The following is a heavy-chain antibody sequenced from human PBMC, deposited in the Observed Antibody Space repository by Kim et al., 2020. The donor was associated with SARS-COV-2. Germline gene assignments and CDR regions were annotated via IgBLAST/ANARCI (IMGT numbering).Heavy chain of an antibody. CDR3: AREGPDYGDYVALDYYGMDV. CDR2: IIPIFGTA. Sequence: SVKVSCKASGGTFSSYAISWVRQAPGQGLEWMGGIIPIFGTANYAQKFQGRVTITADESTSTAYMELSSLRSEDTAVYYCAREGPDYGDYVALDYYGMDVWGQGTTVTVSS. J-gene: IGHJ6*02. V-gene: IGHV1-69*13. CDR1: GGTFSSYA. D-gene: IGHD4-17*01.